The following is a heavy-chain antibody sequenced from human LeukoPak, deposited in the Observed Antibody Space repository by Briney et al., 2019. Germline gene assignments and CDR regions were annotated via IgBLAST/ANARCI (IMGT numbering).Heavy chain of an antibody. J-gene: IGHJ4*02. D-gene: IGHD3-16*01. CDR1: DDSISDYY. V-gene: IGHV4-59*01. CDR3: TRGAGWLIDY. CDR2: FHNSGTS. Sequence: SETLSLTCTVSDDSISDYYRGWIRQPPGKGLERIGYFHNSGTSTYNPSLKSRVTISADTSKNQFSLKLNSLTTADTAVYYCTRGAGWLIDYWGQGILVTVSS.